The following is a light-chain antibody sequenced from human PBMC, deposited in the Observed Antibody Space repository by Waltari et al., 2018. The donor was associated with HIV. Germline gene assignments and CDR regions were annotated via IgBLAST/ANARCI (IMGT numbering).Light chain of an antibody. CDR1: SSDVGGYNY. V-gene: IGLV2-14*03. CDR3: SSYTSSTTRV. J-gene: IGLJ3*02. Sequence: HSALTQPASVSGSPGQSITIPCTATSSDVGGYNYVTWYQRQPGKDPKLMNSEVNNPPSGVANGFSSSQSGNTACLTISGLQAEDEADYCCSSYTSSTTRVCGRGTKVPVL. CDR2: EVN.